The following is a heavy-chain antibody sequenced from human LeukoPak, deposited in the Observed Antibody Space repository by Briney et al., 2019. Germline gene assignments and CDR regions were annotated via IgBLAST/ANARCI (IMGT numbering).Heavy chain of an antibody. J-gene: IGHJ3*02. Sequence: GGSLRLSCAASGFTFSSYWMHWVRQAPGKGLVWVSRINSDGSSTSYADSVKGRFTISRDNAKNTLYLQMNSLRAEDTAVYYCARDGIVGAGNAFDIWGQGTMVTASS. CDR2: INSDGSST. V-gene: IGHV3-74*01. CDR3: ARDGIVGAGNAFDI. CDR1: GFTFSSYW. D-gene: IGHD1-26*01.